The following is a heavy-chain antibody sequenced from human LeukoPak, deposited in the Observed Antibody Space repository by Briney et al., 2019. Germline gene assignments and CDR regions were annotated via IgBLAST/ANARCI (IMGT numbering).Heavy chain of an antibody. CDR1: GYSISSGYY. Sequence: SETLSLTCTVSGYSISSGYYWGWIRQPPGKGLEWIGYIYYSGSTNYNPSLKSRVTISVDTSKNQFSLKLSSVTAADTAVYYCARAKRSSWPSARYYFDYWGQGTLVTVSS. CDR3: ARAKRSSWPSARYYFDY. D-gene: IGHD6-13*01. CDR2: IYYSGST. J-gene: IGHJ4*02. V-gene: IGHV4-61*01.